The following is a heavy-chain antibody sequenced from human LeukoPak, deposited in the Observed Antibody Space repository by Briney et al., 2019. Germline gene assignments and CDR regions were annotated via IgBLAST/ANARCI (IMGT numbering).Heavy chain of an antibody. CDR1: GFTFTTYG. CDR3: ARDDALGRLGY. J-gene: IGHJ4*02. CDR2: IWSDGSQK. Sequence: GGSLRLSCATSGFTFTTYGFHWARQAPGQGLEWVAVIWSDGSQKYYADSVKGRFTISRDDSQNTLYLQMNSLRVEDTAVYSCARDDALGRLGYWGQGTLVTVSS. V-gene: IGHV3-33*01. D-gene: IGHD3-10*01.